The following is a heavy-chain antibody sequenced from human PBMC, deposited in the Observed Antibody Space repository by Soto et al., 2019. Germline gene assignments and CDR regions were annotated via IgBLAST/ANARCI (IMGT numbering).Heavy chain of an antibody. Sequence: GESLKISCKGSGYSFTSYWIGWVRQMPGNGLEWMGIIYPGDSDTRYSPSFQGQVTISADKSISTAYLQWSSLKASDTAMYYCARQRPSSEEGYYYYMDVWGKGTTVTVSS. J-gene: IGHJ6*03. V-gene: IGHV5-51*01. CDR3: ARQRPSSEEGYYYYMDV. CDR1: GYSFTSYW. D-gene: IGHD6-19*01. CDR2: IYPGDSDT.